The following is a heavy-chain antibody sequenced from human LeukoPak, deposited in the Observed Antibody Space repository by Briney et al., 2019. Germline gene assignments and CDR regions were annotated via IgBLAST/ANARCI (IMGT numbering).Heavy chain of an antibody. D-gene: IGHD2-2*01. CDR2: MNPNSGNT. CDR1: GYTFTSYD. Sequence: ASVKVSCKASGYTFTSYDINWVRQATGQGLEWMGWMNPNSGNTGYAQKFQGRVTITADEFTSTAYMELSSLRSEDTAVYYCARVVTPRYCSTTSCYWKGWFDPWGQGTLVTVSS. V-gene: IGHV1-8*01. CDR3: ARVVTPRYCSTTSCYWKGWFDP. J-gene: IGHJ5*02.